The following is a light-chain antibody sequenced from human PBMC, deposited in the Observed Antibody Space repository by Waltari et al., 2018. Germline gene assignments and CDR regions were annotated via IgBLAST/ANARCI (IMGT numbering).Light chain of an antibody. CDR3: QHYNTWPRT. V-gene: IGKV3-15*01. CDR1: LTVGIN. Sequence: EILMTQSPATLSVSPGDRATLSCRASLTVGINLAWYQQKPGQAPRLLIFEASARATGIPDRFSGSGSGTDFTLSINSLQSEDSALYYCQHYNTWPRTFGLGTKLEIK. CDR2: EAS. J-gene: IGKJ2*01.